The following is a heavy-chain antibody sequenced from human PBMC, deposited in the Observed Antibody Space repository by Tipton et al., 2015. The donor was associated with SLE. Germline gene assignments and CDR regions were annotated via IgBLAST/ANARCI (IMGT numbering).Heavy chain of an antibody. J-gene: IGHJ2*01. CDR2: VSKSGST. D-gene: IGHD2-2*01. CDR1: GDSISRGIYY. Sequence: TLSLTCTVSGDSISRGIYYWSWIRQHPGKGLEWIGHVSKSGSTSYHPSLSSRITMSLDTSTNQFSLNLKSVTAADTAVYFCARAPKLDCSSTSCPWWYFDVWGRGTLVTVSS. CDR3: ARAPKLDCSSTSCPWWYFDV. V-gene: IGHV4-31*03.